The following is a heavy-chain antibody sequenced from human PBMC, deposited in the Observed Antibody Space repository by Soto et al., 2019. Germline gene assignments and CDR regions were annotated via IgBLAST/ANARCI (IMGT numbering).Heavy chain of an antibody. CDR3: ARGGDTMVRGVIIYYFYGMDV. V-gene: IGHV4-38-2*01. J-gene: IGHJ6*02. CDR2: IHHSGST. CDR1: GYSISSGYY. Sequence: PSETLSLTCAVSGYSISSGYYWGWIRQPPGKGLEWIGSIHHSGSTYYNPSLNSRVTIALDTSMNHFSLRLSSVTAADTAVYFCARGGDTMVRGVIIYYFYGMDVWGQGTTVTVSS. D-gene: IGHD3-10*01.